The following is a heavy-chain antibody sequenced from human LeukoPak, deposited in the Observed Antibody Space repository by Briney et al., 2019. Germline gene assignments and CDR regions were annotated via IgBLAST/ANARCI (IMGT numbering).Heavy chain of an antibody. V-gene: IGHV3-64D*06. CDR2: IRPDGGTT. J-gene: IGHJ4*02. Sequence: GGSLRLSCAASGFTFSSYSMNWVRQAPGKGLEYVSAIRPDGGTTYYADSVRGRFSISRDNSKNTLYLQMSSLRVEDTAVYYCVPKGTEGYWGQGTLVTVSS. CDR1: GFTFSSYS. CDR3: VPKGTEGY.